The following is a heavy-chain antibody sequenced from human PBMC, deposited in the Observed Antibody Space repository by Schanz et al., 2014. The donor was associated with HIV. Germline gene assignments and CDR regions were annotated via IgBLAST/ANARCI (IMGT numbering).Heavy chain of an antibody. J-gene: IGHJ6*02. V-gene: IGHV3-11*04. Sequence: VQLVESGGGSVQPGRSLRLSCEASGFTFSDYYMTWIRQAPGKGLEWVSYMSSSGTTIYYADSVKGRFTISRDNAKNSLSLQMNSLRDEDTAVYYCARSPSYGMDVWGQGTTVTVSS. CDR2: MSSSGTTI. CDR1: GFTFSDYY. CDR3: ARSPSYGMDV.